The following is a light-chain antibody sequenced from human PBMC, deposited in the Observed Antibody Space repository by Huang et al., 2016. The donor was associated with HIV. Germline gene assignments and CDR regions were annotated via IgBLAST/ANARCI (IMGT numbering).Light chain of an antibody. CDR1: QSVANY. Sequence: DIQMTQSPSSLSASVGDRVSITCRAIQSVANYLNWYQQKPGKAPNLRIFAASNLQSGVPSRFSGSGSGTDFTLTINSLQPEEFATYYCQQTYNNPRTFGQGTKLEIK. J-gene: IGKJ2*01. V-gene: IGKV1-39*01. CDR3: QQTYNNPRT. CDR2: AAS.